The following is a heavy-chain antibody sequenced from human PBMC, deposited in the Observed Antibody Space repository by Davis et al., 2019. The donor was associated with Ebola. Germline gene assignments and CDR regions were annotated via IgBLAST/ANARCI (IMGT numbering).Heavy chain of an antibody. V-gene: IGHV1-69*04. CDR1: GGTFSSYT. Sequence: AASVKVSCKASGGTFSSYTISWVRQAPGQGLEWMGRIIPILGIANYAQKFQGRVTITADESTRTAYMELSGLRSEDTAVYYCARDGTYYIGHCVSTSCFGVDYWGQGTLVTVSS. CDR3: ARDGTYYIGHCVSTSCFGVDY. CDR2: IIPILGIA. J-gene: IGHJ4*02. D-gene: IGHD2-2*01.